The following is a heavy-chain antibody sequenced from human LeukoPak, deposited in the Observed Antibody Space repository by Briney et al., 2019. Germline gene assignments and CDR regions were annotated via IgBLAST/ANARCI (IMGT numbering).Heavy chain of an antibody. J-gene: IGHJ4*02. CDR1: GFTFVRYE. CDR2: IYPDGTT. CDR3: ACSTSKKDFDY. Sequence: GSLRLSCAASGFTFVRYEMNWVRQAPGKGLEWVSVIYPDGTTYYADSVKGRFTIFRDNSENTLSLQMNRLRDEDTALYYCACSTSKKDFDYWGPGTMVTVSS. V-gene: IGHV3-66*01. D-gene: IGHD2-2*01.